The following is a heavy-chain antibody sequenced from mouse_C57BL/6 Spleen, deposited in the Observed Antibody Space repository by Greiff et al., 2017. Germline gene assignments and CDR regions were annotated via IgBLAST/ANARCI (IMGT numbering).Heavy chain of an antibody. CDR2: IWTGGGT. CDR3: ARAKNWDGFYAMDY. D-gene: IGHD4-1*01. V-gene: IGHV2-9-1*01. CDR1: GFSLTSYA. Sequence: VQRVESGPGLVAPSQSLSITCTVSGFSLTSYAISWVRQPPGKGLEWLGVIWTGGGTNYNSALKSRLSISKDNSKSQVFLKMNSLQTDDTARYYCARAKNWDGFYAMDYWGQGTSVTVSS. J-gene: IGHJ4*01.